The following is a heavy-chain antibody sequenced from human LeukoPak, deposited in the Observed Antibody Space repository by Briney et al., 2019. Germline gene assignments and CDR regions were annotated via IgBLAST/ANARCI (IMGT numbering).Heavy chain of an antibody. Sequence: GGSLRLSCAASGFTFSTYSMNWVRQAPGKGLEWVSYISGSSSYIFYADSVKGRFSISRDNAKNSLYLQMNSLRAEDTAVYYCAKVWYYYDSSAADYWGQGTLVTVSS. V-gene: IGHV3-21*01. CDR3: AKVWYYYDSSAADY. J-gene: IGHJ4*02. D-gene: IGHD3-22*01. CDR1: GFTFSTYS. CDR2: ISGSSSYI.